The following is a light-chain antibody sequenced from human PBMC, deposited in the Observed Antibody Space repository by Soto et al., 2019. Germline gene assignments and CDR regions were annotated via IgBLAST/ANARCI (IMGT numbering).Light chain of an antibody. CDR2: ASS. J-gene: IGKJ3*01. Sequence: EIVLTQSPGTLSLSPGERATLSCRASQSFSSSYLAWYQQKPGQAPRLLIYASSSMATGIPDRFSGSVSGTDFTLTISRLEPEDFAVYYCQQYGSSPRITFGPGTKVDIK. CDR1: QSFSSSY. CDR3: QQYGSSPRIT. V-gene: IGKV3-20*01.